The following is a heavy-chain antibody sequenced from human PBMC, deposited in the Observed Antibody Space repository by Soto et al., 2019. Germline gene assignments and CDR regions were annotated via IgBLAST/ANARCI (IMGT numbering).Heavy chain of an antibody. CDR2: IKGDGSSL. CDR1: GFTFTTYL. CDR3: ARGLKNYYGVDV. J-gene: IGHJ6*02. Sequence: PWGSLRLSCAASGFTFTTYLMHWVRQVPGKGLVWVSRIKGDGSSLSYADSVKGRFTISRDNVENTVYLQMGSLRADDTAVYYCARGLKNYYGVDVWGQGTTATVS. V-gene: IGHV3-74*01.